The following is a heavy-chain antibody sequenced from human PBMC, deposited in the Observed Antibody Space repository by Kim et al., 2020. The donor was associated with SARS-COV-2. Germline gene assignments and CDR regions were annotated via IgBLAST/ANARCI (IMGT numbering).Heavy chain of an antibody. CDR3: ARDLPMIGSGWYRGLGNWFDP. V-gene: IGHV4-34*01. J-gene: IGHJ5*02. Sequence: SETLSLTCAVYGGSFSGYYWSWIRQPPGKGLEWIGEINHSGSTNYNPSLKSRVTISVDTSKNQFSLKLSSVTAADTAVYYCARDLPMIGSGWYRGLGNWFDPWGQGTLVTVSS. D-gene: IGHD6-19*01. CDR1: GGSFSGYY. CDR2: INHSGST.